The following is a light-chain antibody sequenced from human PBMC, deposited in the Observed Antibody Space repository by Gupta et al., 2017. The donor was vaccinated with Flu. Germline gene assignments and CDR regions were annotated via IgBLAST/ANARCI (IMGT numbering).Light chain of an antibody. J-gene: IGKJ4*01. CDR3: QQLNSFPLT. CDR1: QGISSY. Sequence: DIQLTQSPSFLSASVGDRVTITCRASQGISSYLAWYQQKPGKAPKLLIYAASTLQAGVPSRFSGSGSGTEFTLTISSLQPGDSATYYCQQLNSFPLTFGRGTKVEVK. CDR2: AAS. V-gene: IGKV1-9*01.